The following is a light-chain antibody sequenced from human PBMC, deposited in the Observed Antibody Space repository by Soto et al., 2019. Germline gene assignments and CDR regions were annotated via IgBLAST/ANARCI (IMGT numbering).Light chain of an antibody. Sequence: DIQMTQSPSSLSVSVRDRVTITCQASQNINNYLNWYQQKPGKAPKLLIYGASNLETGVPSRFSGSGSGTDFTFTISSLQAEDIATYFCQQYDSVFTFGQGTRLEIK. V-gene: IGKV1-33*01. CDR2: GAS. CDR3: QQYDSVFT. CDR1: QNINNY. J-gene: IGKJ5*01.